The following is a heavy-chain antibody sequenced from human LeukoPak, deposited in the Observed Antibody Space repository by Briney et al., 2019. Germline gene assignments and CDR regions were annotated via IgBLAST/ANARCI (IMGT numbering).Heavy chain of an antibody. CDR1: GFTFSSYS. Sequence: GGSLRLSCAASGFTFSSYSMNWVRQAPGKGLEWVSSISSSSSYIYYADSVKGRFTISRDNAKNSLYLQMNSLRAEDTAVYYCARRGSGVSPNFDYWGQGTLVTVSS. CDR2: ISSSSSYI. CDR3: ARRGSGVSPNFDY. V-gene: IGHV3-21*01. J-gene: IGHJ4*02. D-gene: IGHD3-10*01.